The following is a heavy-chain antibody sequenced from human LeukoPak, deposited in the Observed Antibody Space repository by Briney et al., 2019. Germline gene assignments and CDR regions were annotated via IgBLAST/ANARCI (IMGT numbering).Heavy chain of an antibody. V-gene: IGHV3-30*04. D-gene: IGHD5-18*01. CDR1: EFTFRSDV. J-gene: IGHJ4*02. CDR3: ARVRGIQLWFDY. Sequence: GRSLGLSCAASEFTFRSDVMHWVRQAPGKGLEWVAVISYDGGNTYYADSVKGRFTISRDNSKNTLYLQMNSLRVEDTAVYYCARVRGIQLWFDYWGQGTLVTVSS. CDR2: ISYDGGNT.